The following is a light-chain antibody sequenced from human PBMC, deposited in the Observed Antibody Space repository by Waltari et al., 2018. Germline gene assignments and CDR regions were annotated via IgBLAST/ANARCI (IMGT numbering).Light chain of an antibody. V-gene: IGLV2-14*03. J-gene: IGLJ3*02. CDR2: DVN. CDR1: SSDLGAYNY. Sequence: HSALTQPASVSGSPGQSITIPCTGTSSDLGAYNYVSWYQQHPGKAPKLIIFDVNNRPSGVSSRFSGSKSGNTASLTISGLQAEDEADFYCCSFTSTSSWVFGGGTKLTVL. CDR3: CSFTSTSSWV.